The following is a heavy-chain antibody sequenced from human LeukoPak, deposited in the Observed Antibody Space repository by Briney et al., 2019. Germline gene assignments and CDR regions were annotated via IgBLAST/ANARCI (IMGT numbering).Heavy chain of an antibody. D-gene: IGHD3-22*01. Sequence: PGGSLRLSCAASGFTFSRYSINWVRQAPGKGLEWVSSISTSSIYIYYADSVKGRFTISRDNARSSLYLQMNSLSAEDTAVYYCARNNFSDSSSYHHDNWYFDLWGRGTLVTVSS. J-gene: IGHJ2*01. CDR3: ARNNFSDSSSYHHDNWYFDL. CDR1: GFTFSRYS. V-gene: IGHV3-21*01. CDR2: ISTSSIYI.